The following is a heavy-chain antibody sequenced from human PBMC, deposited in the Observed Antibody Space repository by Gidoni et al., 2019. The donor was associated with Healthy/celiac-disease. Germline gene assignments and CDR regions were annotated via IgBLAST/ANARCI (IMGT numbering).Heavy chain of an antibody. V-gene: IGHV4-34*01. CDR3: ARTHYGDYLGD. J-gene: IGHJ4*02. D-gene: IGHD4-17*01. CDR1: GGSFSGYY. CDR2: INHSGST. Sequence: QVQLQQWGAGLLKPSETLSLTCAVYGGSFSGYYWSWIRQPPGKGLEWIGEINHSGSTNYNPSLKSRVTISVDTSKNQFSLKLSSVTAADTAVYYCARTHYGDYLGDWGQGTLVTVSS.